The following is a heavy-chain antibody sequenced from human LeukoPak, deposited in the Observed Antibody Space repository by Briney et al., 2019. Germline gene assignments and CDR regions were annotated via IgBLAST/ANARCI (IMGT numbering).Heavy chain of an antibody. CDR1: GFTFSSYE. CDR3: ARGLYYYDSSGYHKGAAFDI. V-gene: IGHV3-48*03. Sequence: PGGSLRLSCAASGFTFSSYEMNWVRQAPGKGLEWVSYISSSGSTIYYADSVKGRFTISRDNAKNSLYLQMNSLRAEDTAVYYCARGLYYYDSSGYHKGAAFDIWGQGTMVTVSS. CDR2: ISSSGSTI. J-gene: IGHJ3*02. D-gene: IGHD3-22*01.